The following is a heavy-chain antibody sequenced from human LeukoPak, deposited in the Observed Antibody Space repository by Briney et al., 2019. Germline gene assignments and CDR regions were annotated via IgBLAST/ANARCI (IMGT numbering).Heavy chain of an antibody. CDR1: GYTLTELS. D-gene: IGHD4-23*01. CDR3: ATDTDYGGNEFDY. J-gene: IGHJ4*02. V-gene: IGHV1-24*01. Sequence: ASVKVSCKVSGYTLTELSMHWVRQAPGKGLEWMGGFDPEDGETIYAQKFQGRVTMSEDTSTDTAYMELSSLRSEDTAVYYCATDTDYGGNEFDYWGQGTLVTVSS. CDR2: FDPEDGET.